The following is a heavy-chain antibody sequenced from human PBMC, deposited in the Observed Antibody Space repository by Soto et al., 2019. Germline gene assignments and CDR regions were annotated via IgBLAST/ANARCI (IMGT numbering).Heavy chain of an antibody. CDR2: ISPSGSNI. CDR1: GFTFSTHG. J-gene: IGHJ6*02. Sequence: VGSLRLSCAASGFTFSTHGMNWVRQAPGKGLEWVSSISPSGSNIYYADSVRGRFTISRDNAKNSLYLQMNSLRAEDTAVYYCARPRCTTTSCYLAWYYYAIDVWGHGTTVTVSS. V-gene: IGHV3-21*01. D-gene: IGHD2-2*01. CDR3: ARPRCTTTSCYLAWYYYAIDV.